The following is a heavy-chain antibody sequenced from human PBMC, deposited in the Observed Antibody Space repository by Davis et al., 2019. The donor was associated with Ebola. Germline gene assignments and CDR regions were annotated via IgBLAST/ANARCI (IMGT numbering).Heavy chain of an antibody. CDR3: ARMTVTAFDY. Sequence: ESLKISCAASGFTFSSYSMNWVRQAPGKGLEWVSSISSSSSYIYYADSVKGRFTISRDNAKNSLYLQMNSLRAEDTAVYYCARMTVTAFDYWGQGTLVTVSS. D-gene: IGHD4-17*01. V-gene: IGHV3-21*01. CDR2: ISSSSSYI. J-gene: IGHJ4*02. CDR1: GFTFSSYS.